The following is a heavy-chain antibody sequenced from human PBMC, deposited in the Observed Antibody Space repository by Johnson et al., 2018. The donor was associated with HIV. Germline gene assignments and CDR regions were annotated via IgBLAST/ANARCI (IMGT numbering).Heavy chain of an antibody. V-gene: IGHV3-23*04. J-gene: IGHJ3*02. CDR1: GFAFVSYA. D-gene: IGHD5-18*01. CDR2: ISDSGGRT. Sequence: VQLVESGGGLVQPGGSLRLSCAASGFAFVSYAMSWVRQAPGKGLEWVSTISDSGGRTFNADSVKGRFTISRDNSKNTLYLQMNSLRAEDTAVYYCAEQYTAMAHDAFDIWGQGTMVTVSS. CDR3: AEQYTAMAHDAFDI.